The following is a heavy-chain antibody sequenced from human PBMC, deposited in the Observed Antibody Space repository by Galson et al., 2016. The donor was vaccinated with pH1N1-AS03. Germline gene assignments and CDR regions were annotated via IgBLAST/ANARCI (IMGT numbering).Heavy chain of an antibody. D-gene: IGHD5-24*01. V-gene: IGHV3-53*01. J-gene: IGHJ4*02. Sequence: SLRLSCAVSGLSVAKNYMSWVRQAPGKGLEWVSSIYTGGDTFYTDSVRGRFTISRGDSKNTLYLQMNSLRAADTAMYYCARVDSSTYSDGWVPFDYWGQGTLVTVSS. CDR2: IYTGGDT. CDR3: ARVDSSTYSDGWVPFDY. CDR1: GLSVAKNY.